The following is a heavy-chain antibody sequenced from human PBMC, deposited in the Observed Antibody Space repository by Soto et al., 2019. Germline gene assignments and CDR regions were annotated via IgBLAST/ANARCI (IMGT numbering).Heavy chain of an antibody. D-gene: IGHD6-13*01. J-gene: IGHJ4*02. Sequence: SVKVSCKACGGTFSSYRINWVRQAPGQWLEWVGGIVPIYRTADYAQKFQGRVTITAGESARTSYMELRSLKSQDTAAYYCVRDSGAKLSSSWGQGTLVTVSS. CDR3: VRDSGAKLSSS. CDR2: IVPIYRTA. CDR1: GGTFSSYR. V-gene: IGHV1-69*13.